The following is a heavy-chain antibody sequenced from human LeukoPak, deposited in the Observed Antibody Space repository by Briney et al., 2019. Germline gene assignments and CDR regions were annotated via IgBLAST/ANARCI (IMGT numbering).Heavy chain of an antibody. J-gene: IGHJ3*02. Sequence: GSLRLSCAASGFTFTSYAMSCVRQTHGKELEWVSTIMGSGARTYYADSVKGRFTISRENSKNKLNLQMNSLRAEDTAVYYCAKVPVPSGPDAFDIWGQGTMVTVSS. V-gene: IGHV3-23*01. D-gene: IGHD5-12*01. CDR3: AKVPVPSGPDAFDI. CDR2: IMGSGART. CDR1: GFTFTSYA.